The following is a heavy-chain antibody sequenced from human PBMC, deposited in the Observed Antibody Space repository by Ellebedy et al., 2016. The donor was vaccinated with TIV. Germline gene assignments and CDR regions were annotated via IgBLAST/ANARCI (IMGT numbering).Heavy chain of an antibody. CDR2: ISGRGDIT. V-gene: IGHV3-23*01. CDR3: ADYGPGRAAQD. CDR1: GFTISTYA. Sequence: GESLKISCAASGFTISTYAMTWVRQAPGKGLEWVSSISGRGDITYYADSVKGRFTISRDSSKNTLYLQMNSLRAEDTAVYYCADYGPGRAAQDWGQGTLVIVSS. D-gene: IGHD3-10*01. J-gene: IGHJ1*01.